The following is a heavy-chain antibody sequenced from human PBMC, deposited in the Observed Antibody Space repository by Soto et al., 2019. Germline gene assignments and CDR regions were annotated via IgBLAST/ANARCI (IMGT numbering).Heavy chain of an antibody. CDR2: IQSGGTT. CDR3: ARDDILCCGGSCYGVPVDV. V-gene: IGHV3-66*01. CDR1: GFTVSSKY. D-gene: IGHD2-15*01. J-gene: IGHJ6*04. Sequence: EVQLVESGGGLVQPGGSLRLSCAASGFTVSSKYMSWVRQAPGKGLEWVSLIQSGGTTYYADSVKGRFTISRDSSKNMLHLQMDSMRAEDTAVYYCARDDILCCGGSCYGVPVDVWGKGTTVTVSS.